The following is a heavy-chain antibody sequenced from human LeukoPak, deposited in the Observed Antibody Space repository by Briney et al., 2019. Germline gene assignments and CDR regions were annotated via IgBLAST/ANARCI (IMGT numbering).Heavy chain of an antibody. D-gene: IGHD3-10*01. CDR2: INHSGST. CDR1: GGSFSGYY. V-gene: IGHV4-34*01. CDR3: ARLRGVIIGYYYYMDV. Sequence: SETLSLTCAVYGGSFSGYYWSWIRQPPGKGLEWIGEINHSGSTNYNPSLKSRVTISVDTSKNQFSLKLSSVTAADTAVYYCARLRGVIIGYYYYMDVWGKGTTVTISS. J-gene: IGHJ6*03.